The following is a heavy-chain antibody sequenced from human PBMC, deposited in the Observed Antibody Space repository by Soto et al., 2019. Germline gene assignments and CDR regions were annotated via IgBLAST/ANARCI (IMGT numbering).Heavy chain of an antibody. J-gene: IGHJ4*02. V-gene: IGHV3-11*01. CDR1: GFTFSDYY. D-gene: IGHD3-22*01. CDR2: ISSSGSTI. CDR3: ARDLAGPPPYYYDSSGYFDY. Sequence: GSLRLSCAASGFTFSDYYMSWIRQAPGNGLEWVSYISSSGSTIYYADSVKGRFTISRDNAKNSLYLQMNSLRAEDTAVYYCARDLAGPPPYYYDSSGYFDYWGQGTLGTAPQ.